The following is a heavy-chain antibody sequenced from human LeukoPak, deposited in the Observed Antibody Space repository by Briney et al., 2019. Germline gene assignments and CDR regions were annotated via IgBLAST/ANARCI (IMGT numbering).Heavy chain of an antibody. V-gene: IGHV3-23*01. Sequence: GGSLRHSCAASGFTFSNYAMTWVRRAPGKGLEWVSGIRAGGGSTNFADSVRGRFTLSTDNSKNTLYMQMNSLRAEDTAIYYCARDTPTFDIWGQGTMVTVSS. CDR2: IRAGGGST. CDR3: ARDTPTFDI. D-gene: IGHD2-15*01. J-gene: IGHJ3*02. CDR1: GFTFSNYA.